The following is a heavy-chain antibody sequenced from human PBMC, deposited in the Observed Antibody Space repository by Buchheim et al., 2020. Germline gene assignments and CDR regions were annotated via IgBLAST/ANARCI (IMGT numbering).Heavy chain of an antibody. CDR1: GGSFSDYY. CDR3: ARDSERATVY. V-gene: IGHV4-34*01. J-gene: IGHJ4*02. D-gene: IGHD1-26*01. CDR2: INHSGST. Sequence: QVQLQQWGAGLLKPSETLSLTCAVYGGSFSDYYWSWIRQPPGKGLEWIGEINHSGSTNFNPSLKSRATMSVDTSKNQFSLKLSSVTAADTAVYYCARDSERATVYWGQGNL.